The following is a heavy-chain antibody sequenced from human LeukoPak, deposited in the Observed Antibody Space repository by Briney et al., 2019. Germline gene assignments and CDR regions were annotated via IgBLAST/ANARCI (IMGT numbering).Heavy chain of an antibody. CDR3: ARITGTTFGFSDY. Sequence: ASVKVSCKASGYTFTDYYMHWVRQAPGQGLEWMGWINPNSGGTNYAQKFQGRVTMTRDTSISTAYMELSRLRSDDMAVYYCARITGTTFGFSDYWGQGTLVTVSS. D-gene: IGHD3-16*01. CDR1: GYTFTDYY. J-gene: IGHJ4*02. CDR2: INPNSGGT. V-gene: IGHV1-2*02.